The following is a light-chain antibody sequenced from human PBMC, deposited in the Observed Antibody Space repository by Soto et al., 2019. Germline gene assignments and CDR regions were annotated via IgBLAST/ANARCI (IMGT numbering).Light chain of an antibody. Sequence: QSVLTQPPSASGTPGQRVTISCSGGSSNIGINTVNWYQQLPGTAPKVLIYTDNQRPSGVPDRFSGSKSGTSASLAINGLQSGDEADYYCQAYDYSLTAFVFGGGTKLTVL. J-gene: IGLJ3*02. V-gene: IGLV1-44*01. CDR1: SSNIGINT. CDR3: QAYDYSLTAFV. CDR2: TDN.